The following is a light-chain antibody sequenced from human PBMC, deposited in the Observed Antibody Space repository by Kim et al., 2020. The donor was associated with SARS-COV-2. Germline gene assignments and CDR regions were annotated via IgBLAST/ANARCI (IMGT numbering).Light chain of an antibody. CDR3: QQSYTTPRT. Sequence: ASVGDRGTITCRASQSIINYLIWYQQKPGKAPNLLIYAASSLQSGVPSRFSGSGSGADFTLTISSLQPEDFATYYCQQSYTTPRTFGQGTRLEIK. CDR2: AAS. J-gene: IGKJ5*01. V-gene: IGKV1-39*01. CDR1: QSIINY.